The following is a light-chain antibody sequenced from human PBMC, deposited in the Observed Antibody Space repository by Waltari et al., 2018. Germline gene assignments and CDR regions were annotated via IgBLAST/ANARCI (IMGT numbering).Light chain of an antibody. Sequence: QSALTQPPSASGSPGQSVTIPCTGTSSDVGGYNFVSWYQQHPGKAPRLIIYEVTKRPSGVPDRFSGSKSGNTASLIVSGLQADDEADYYCNSYAGYDIVVFGGGTKLTVL. CDR3: NSYAGYDIVV. CDR1: SSDVGGYNF. CDR2: EVT. J-gene: IGLJ2*01. V-gene: IGLV2-8*01.